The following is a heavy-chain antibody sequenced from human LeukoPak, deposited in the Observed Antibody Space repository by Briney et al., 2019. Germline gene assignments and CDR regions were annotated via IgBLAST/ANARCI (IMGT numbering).Heavy chain of an antibody. D-gene: IGHD3-9*01. CDR2: IVVGSGNT. J-gene: IGHJ5*02. V-gene: IGHV1-58*02. CDR3: AADLTRANWFDP. CDR1: GFTFTSPA. Sequence: SVKVSCKASGFTFTSPAMQWVRQARGQRLEWIGWIVVGSGNTNYAQKFQERVTITRDMSTSTAYMELSSLRSEDTAVYYCAADLTRANWFDPWGQGTLVTVSS.